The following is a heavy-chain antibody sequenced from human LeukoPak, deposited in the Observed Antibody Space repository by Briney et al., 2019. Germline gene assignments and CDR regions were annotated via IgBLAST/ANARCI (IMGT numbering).Heavy chain of an antibody. CDR1: GYTFTSYY. CDR3: ARETLSLGYYYYMDV. D-gene: IGHD3-16*01. CDR2: INPSGGST. J-gene: IGHJ6*03. V-gene: IGHV1-46*01. Sequence: ASVKVSCKASGYTFTSYYMHWVRQAPGQGLEWMGIINPSGGSTSYAQKFQGRVTMTRDMSTSTVYMELSSLRSEDTAVYYCARETLSLGYYYYMDVWGKGTTVTVSS.